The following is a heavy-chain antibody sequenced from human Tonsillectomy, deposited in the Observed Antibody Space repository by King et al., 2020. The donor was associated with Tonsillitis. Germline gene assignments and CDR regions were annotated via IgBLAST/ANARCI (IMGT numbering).Heavy chain of an antibody. Sequence: VQLVESGGGLVQPGGSLRLSCAASGFTFISYAMTWVRQAPGKGLEWVSAISGSGSSTYYADSVKGRFTISRDNSKNTLYLQMNSLRAEDTAVYYCAKGASGCSFYSLGSGFDYWGQGTLVTVSS. J-gene: IGHJ4*02. CDR3: AKGASGCSFYSLGSGFDY. CDR1: GFTFISYA. CDR2: ISGSGSST. V-gene: IGHV3-23*04. D-gene: IGHD3-22*01.